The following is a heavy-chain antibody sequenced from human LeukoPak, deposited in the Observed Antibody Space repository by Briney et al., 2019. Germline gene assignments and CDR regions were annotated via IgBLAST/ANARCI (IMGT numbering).Heavy chain of an antibody. D-gene: IGHD1-26*01. Sequence: SETLSLTCAVYGGSFSDSYWSWIRRPPGKGLEWIGEINHSGSTTYNPSLDSRVALSGDTSKNQFSLELSSVTAADTPVYYCASGTAGSRLRDWGQGTLVTVSS. CDR1: GGSFSDSY. V-gene: IGHV4-34*01. CDR3: ASGTAGSRLRD. J-gene: IGHJ4*02. CDR2: INHSGST.